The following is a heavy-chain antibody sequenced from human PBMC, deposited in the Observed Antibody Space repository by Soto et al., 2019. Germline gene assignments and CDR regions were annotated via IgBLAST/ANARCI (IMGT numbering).Heavy chain of an antibody. CDR3: ARARATIAAAAIFDC. V-gene: IGHV4-4*02. CDR2: VYRTGST. J-gene: IGHJ4*02. Sequence: PGRGLEWIGEVYRTGSTNYNPSLESRLTISVDKSKNQFSLKLTSVTAADTAVYYCARARATIAAAAIFDCWGQGTLVTVSS. D-gene: IGHD6-13*01.